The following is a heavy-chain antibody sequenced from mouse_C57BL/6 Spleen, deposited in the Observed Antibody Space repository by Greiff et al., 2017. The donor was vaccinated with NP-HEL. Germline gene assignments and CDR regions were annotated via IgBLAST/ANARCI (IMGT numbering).Heavy chain of an antibody. CDR1: GYAFSSYW. CDR3: ARFGTTEGAWLAY. Sequence: VQLQQSGAELVKPGASVKISCKASGYAFSSYWMNWVKQRPGKGLEWIGQIYPGDGDTNYNGKFKGKATLTADKSSSTAYMQLSSLTSEDSAVYFCARFGTTEGAWLAYWGQGTLVTVSA. D-gene: IGHD1-1*01. V-gene: IGHV1-80*01. CDR2: IYPGDGDT. J-gene: IGHJ3*01.